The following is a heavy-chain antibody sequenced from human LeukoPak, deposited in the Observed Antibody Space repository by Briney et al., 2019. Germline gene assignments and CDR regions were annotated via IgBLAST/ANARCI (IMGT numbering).Heavy chain of an antibody. D-gene: IGHD3-10*01. CDR2: IYPGDSDT. CDR3: ARLLMLRGADFDY. CDR1: GYRFTSYW. Sequence: PGGSLQISGQGSGYRFTSYWIVWVRPLPGKGLGWMGIIYPGDSDTRYSPSFQGQVTISADKSISTAYLQWSSLKASDTAMYYSARLLMLRGADFDYWGQGTLVTVSS. V-gene: IGHV5-51*01. J-gene: IGHJ4*02.